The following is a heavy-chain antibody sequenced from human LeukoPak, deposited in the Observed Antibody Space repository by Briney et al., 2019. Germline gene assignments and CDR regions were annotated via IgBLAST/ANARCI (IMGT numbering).Heavy chain of an antibody. CDR2: ISSSGSYI. CDR3: ARTGYDSTWAMDFFDF. V-gene: IGHV3-21*01. J-gene: IGHJ4*02. D-gene: IGHD3-22*01. CDR1: GFTFSSYS. Sequence: GGSLRLSCAASGFTFSSYSINWVRQAPGKGLEWVSSISSSGSYIYYADSVKGRVTISRDNAKNSLNLQMNSLRAEDTAVYYCARTGYDSTWAMDFFDFWGQGSLVTVSS.